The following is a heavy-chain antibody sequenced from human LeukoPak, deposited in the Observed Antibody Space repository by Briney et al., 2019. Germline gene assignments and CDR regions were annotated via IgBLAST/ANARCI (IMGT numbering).Heavy chain of an antibody. CDR2: ISWDGGST. D-gene: IGHD3-10*01. V-gene: IGHV3-43D*03. Sequence: GGSLRLSCAASGFTFDDYAMHWVRQAPGKGLEWVSLISWDGGSTYYADSVKGRFTISRDNSKNSLYLQMNSLRAEDTALYYCAKGRVTQREYYFDYWGQGTLVTVSS. J-gene: IGHJ4*02. CDR3: AKGRVTQREYYFDY. CDR1: GFTFDDYA.